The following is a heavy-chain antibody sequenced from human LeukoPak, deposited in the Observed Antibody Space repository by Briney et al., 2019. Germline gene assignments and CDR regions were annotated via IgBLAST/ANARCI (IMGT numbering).Heavy chain of an antibody. CDR3: ARHIITGDFWSGYPDY. CDR1: GLTFSRDW. V-gene: IGHV3-7*01. Sequence: PGGSLRLSCEGFGLTFSRDWMSWVRQAPGKGLEWVANIKQDGGETYYGDSVKGRFTISGDNAKNSLYLQMRSLRAEDTAVYYCARHIITGDFWSGYPDYWGQGTQVTVSS. CDR2: IKQDGGET. J-gene: IGHJ4*02. D-gene: IGHD3-3*01.